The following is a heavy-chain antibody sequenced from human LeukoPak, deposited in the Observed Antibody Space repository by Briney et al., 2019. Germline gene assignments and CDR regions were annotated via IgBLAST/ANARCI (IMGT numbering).Heavy chain of an antibody. J-gene: IGHJ4*02. V-gene: IGHV4-59*01. D-gene: IGHD3-10*01. CDR2: IYYSGST. CDR1: GGSISSYY. Sequence: SETLSLTCTVSGGSISSYYWSWIRQPPGKGLEWIGYIYYSGSTNYNPSLKSRVTISVDTSKNQFSLKLSSVTAADTAVYYCARRREFGYFDYWGQGTLVTVSS. CDR3: ARRREFGYFDY.